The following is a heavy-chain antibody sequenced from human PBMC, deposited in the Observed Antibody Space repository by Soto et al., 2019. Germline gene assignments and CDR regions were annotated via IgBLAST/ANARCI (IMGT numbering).Heavy chain of an antibody. J-gene: IGHJ4*01. Sequence: QVQLVQSGAEVKKPGASVTVSCQASGYTFSRHGISWVRQAPGQGRPWRAWSGDTNCAQKFQGRLTLTTNSSTRTAYMELRSRRSDDTAVDYCARGADDFSSGYYYAYWGHGTMVTVSS. D-gene: IGHD3-3*01. CDR3: ARGADDFSSGYYYAY. V-gene: IGHV1-18*04. CDR1: GYTFSRHG. CDR2: SGDT.